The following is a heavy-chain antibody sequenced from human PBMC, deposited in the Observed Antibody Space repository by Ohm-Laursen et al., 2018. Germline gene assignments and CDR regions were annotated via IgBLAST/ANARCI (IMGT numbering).Heavy chain of an antibody. CDR3: ARDSGPPKYYYYGLDV. CDR2: INQSGST. V-gene: IGHV4-34*09. J-gene: IGHJ6*02. Sequence: QTLSLTCAVNGESSSGYFWNWIRQPPGKGLEWIGEINQSGSTKYNPSLKRRVTLSADSSNSQFSLKLNSVTAADTAVYYCARDSGPPKYYYYGLDVWGQGTTVTVSS. CDR1: GESSSGYF. D-gene: IGHD1-14*01.